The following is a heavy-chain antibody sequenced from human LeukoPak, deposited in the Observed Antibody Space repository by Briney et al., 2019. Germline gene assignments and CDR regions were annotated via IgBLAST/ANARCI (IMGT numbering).Heavy chain of an antibody. D-gene: IGHD1-1*01. CDR1: GGSFSGYY. J-gene: IGHJ4*02. CDR2: INHSGST. CDR3: ARFNRNWNAPNFEY. V-gene: IGHV4-34*01. Sequence: SETLSLTCAVYGGSFSGYYWSWIRQPPGKGLEWIGEINHSGSTNYNPSLKSRVTISVDTSKNQFSLKLSSVTAADTAVYYCARFNRNWNAPNFEYWGQGTLVTVSS.